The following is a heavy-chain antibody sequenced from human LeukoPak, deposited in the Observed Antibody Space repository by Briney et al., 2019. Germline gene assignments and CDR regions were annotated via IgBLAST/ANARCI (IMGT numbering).Heavy chain of an antibody. V-gene: IGHV4-30-4*01. CDR2: IQYSGST. Sequence: SQTLSLTCTVSGGSISSGDYYWGWIRQPPGKGLESIGYIQYSGSTSYNPSLKSRVTISVDTSKNQFSLKLTSVTAADTAVYYCARGRGYGGTYYFDYWGQGTLVTVSS. D-gene: IGHD4-23*01. CDR3: ARGRGYGGTYYFDY. CDR1: GGSISSGDYY. J-gene: IGHJ4*02.